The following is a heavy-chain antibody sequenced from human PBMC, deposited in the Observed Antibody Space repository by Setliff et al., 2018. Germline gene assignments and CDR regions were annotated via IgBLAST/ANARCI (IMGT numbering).Heavy chain of an antibody. Sequence: SETLSLTCTVSGGSISSGGYYWSWIRQHPGKGLEWIGEINHSGSTNYNPSLKSRVSISVDTSKNQFSLKLSSVTAADTAVYYCARSLSTTLDYWGQGTLVTVSS. D-gene: IGHD1-7*01. V-gene: IGHV4-61*08. CDR3: ARSLSTTLDY. J-gene: IGHJ4*02. CDR2: INHSGST. CDR1: GGSISSGGYY.